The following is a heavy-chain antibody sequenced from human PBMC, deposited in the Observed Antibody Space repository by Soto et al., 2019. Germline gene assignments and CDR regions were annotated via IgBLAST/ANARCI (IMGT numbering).Heavy chain of an antibody. V-gene: IGHV3-23*01. J-gene: IGHJ4*02. CDR3: AKVFYYYDSSGYYYFDY. Sequence: EVQLLESGGGLVQPGGSLRLSCAASGFTFSSYAVSWVRQAPGKGPELISSISGSGSTIYYADSVKGRFTISRDNSKNTLYLQMSSLRAEDTAVYYCAKVFYYYDSSGYYYFDYWGQGTLVTVSS. D-gene: IGHD3-22*01. CDR1: GFTFSSYA. CDR2: ISGSGSTI.